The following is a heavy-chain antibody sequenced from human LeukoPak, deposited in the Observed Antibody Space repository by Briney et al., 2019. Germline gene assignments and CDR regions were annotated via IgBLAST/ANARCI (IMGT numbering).Heavy chain of an antibody. J-gene: IGHJ4*02. CDR1: GGSIGSSTYY. Sequence: SETLSLTCTVSGGSIGSSTYYWGWIRQPPGKGLEWIGSIYYSGSTYYNPSLKSRVTISVDTSKNQFSLKLSSVTAADTAVYYCARDPASGGNSTGYWGQGTLVTVSS. V-gene: IGHV4-39*07. CDR2: IYYSGST. D-gene: IGHD4-23*01. CDR3: ARDPASGGNSTGY.